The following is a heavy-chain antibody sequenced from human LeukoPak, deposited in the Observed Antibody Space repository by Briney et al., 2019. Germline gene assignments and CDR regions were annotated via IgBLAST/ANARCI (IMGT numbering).Heavy chain of an antibody. V-gene: IGHV3-7*01. J-gene: IGHJ4*02. CDR1: RFTFTTYW. CDR3: ARHARRYPPGSFDY. Sequence: PGGSLRLSCAASRFTFTTYWMSWVRQAPGKGLEWVANIKQDGSEKYYVDSVKGRFTISRDNAKNSLYLQMNSLRAEDTAVYYCARHARRYPPGSFDYWGQGTLVTVSS. CDR2: IKQDGSEK. D-gene: IGHD6-6*01.